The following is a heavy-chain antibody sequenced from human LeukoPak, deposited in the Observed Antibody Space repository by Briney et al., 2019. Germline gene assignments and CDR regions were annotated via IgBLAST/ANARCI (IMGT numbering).Heavy chain of an antibody. D-gene: IGHD2-2*01. CDR2: ITWNSGDI. CDR3: AKDTCSSTSCSNDY. V-gene: IGHV3-9*01. Sequence: GGSLRLSCAASGFTFDDYAMRWVRQAPGKGLGWVSGITWNSGDIGYADSVKGRFTISRDNAKNSLYLQMNSLRAEDTALYYCAKDTCSSTSCSNDYWGQGTLVTVSS. J-gene: IGHJ4*02. CDR1: GFTFDDYA.